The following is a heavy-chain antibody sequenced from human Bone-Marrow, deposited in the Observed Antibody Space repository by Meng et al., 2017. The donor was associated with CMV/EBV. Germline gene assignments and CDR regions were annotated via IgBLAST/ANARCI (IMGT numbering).Heavy chain of an antibody. CDR2: IYHSGTT. CDR3: ARDIGNYFDS. J-gene: IGHJ4*02. D-gene: IGHD1-26*01. V-gene: IGHV4-4*02. CDR1: GGSISNTDW. Sequence: LPRAVSGGSISNTDWWTWVRPPPGKGLEWIGEIYHSGTTNYNPSLKSRVSISVDKSKNQFSLRLTSVTAADTAVYYCARDIGNYFDSWGQGALVTVSS.